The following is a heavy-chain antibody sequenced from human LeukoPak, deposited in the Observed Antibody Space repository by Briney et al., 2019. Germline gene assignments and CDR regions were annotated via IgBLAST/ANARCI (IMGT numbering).Heavy chain of an antibody. CDR1: GGSFSGYY. Sequence: SETLSLTCAVYGGSFSGYYWSWIRQPPGKGLEWIGEINHSGSTNYNPSLKSRVTISVDTSKNQFSLKLSSVTAADTAVYYCARGFVDTAMVRYFDYWGQGTLVTVSS. CDR3: ARGFVDTAMVRYFDY. J-gene: IGHJ4*02. D-gene: IGHD5-18*01. V-gene: IGHV4-34*01. CDR2: INHSGST.